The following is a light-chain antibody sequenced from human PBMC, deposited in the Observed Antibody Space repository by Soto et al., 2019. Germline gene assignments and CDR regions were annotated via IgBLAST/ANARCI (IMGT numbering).Light chain of an antibody. CDR1: QSVNNN. V-gene: IGKV3-11*01. CDR3: QQRSNWPIT. Sequence: EIVMTQSPVTLSVSPGERATLSCTASQSVNNNVAWYQQKPGHTPRLLIYSASIGATGTPARFSGSGSGTDFTLTISSLEPEDFAVYYCQQRSNWPITFGQGTRLEI. J-gene: IGKJ5*01. CDR2: SAS.